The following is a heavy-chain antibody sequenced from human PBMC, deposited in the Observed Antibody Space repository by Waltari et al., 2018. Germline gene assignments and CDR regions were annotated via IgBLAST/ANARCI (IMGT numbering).Heavy chain of an antibody. Sequence: QLQLQESGPGLVKPSETLSLTCTVSGGSISSSSYYWGWIRQPPGKGLEWIGSIYYSGSTYYNPSLKSRVTISVDTSKNQFSLKLSSVTAADTAVYYCARDRPYDSSGYYPQYFQHWGQGTL. J-gene: IGHJ1*01. CDR1: GGSISSSSYY. CDR3: ARDRPYDSSGYYPQYFQH. D-gene: IGHD3-22*01. V-gene: IGHV4-39*07. CDR2: IYYSGST.